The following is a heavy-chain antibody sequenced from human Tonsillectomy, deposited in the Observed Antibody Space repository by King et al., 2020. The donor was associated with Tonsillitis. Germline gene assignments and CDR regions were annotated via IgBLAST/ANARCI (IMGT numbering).Heavy chain of an antibody. Sequence: VQLVESGGGVVQPGRSLRLSCAASGFTFSSYGMHWVRQAPGKGLEGVAVIWYDGSNKYYADSVKGRFTISRDNSKNTLYLQMNSLRAEDTAVYYCAREEEVWNCSGGSCYYYNGMDVWGQGTTVTVSS. CDR1: GFTFSSYG. CDR3: AREEEVWNCSGGSCYYYNGMDV. D-gene: IGHD2-15*01. J-gene: IGHJ6*02. V-gene: IGHV3-33*01. CDR2: IWYDGSNK.